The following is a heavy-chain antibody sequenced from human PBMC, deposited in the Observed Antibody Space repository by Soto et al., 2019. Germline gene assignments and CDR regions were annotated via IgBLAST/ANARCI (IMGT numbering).Heavy chain of an antibody. D-gene: IGHD3-3*01. V-gene: IGHV3-23*01. Sequence: GGSKRLSCAASGFPIISYAMSWVRPAPGKGLEWVSAISGSGGSTYYADSVKGRFTISRDNSKNTLYLQMDSLRTEDTAVYYCAKEGTTSGYWVFMDVWGQGTTVTVSS. CDR3: AKEGTTSGYWVFMDV. CDR1: GFPIISYA. J-gene: IGHJ6*02. CDR2: ISGSGGST.